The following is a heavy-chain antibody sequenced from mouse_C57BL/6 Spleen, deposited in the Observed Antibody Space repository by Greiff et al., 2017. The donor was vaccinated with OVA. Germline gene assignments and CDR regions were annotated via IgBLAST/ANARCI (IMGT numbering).Heavy chain of an antibody. CDR3: AIGDGSSPFAY. D-gene: IGHD1-1*01. CDR1: GYTFTDYY. V-gene: IGHV1-76*01. CDR2: IYPGSGNT. J-gene: IGHJ3*01. Sequence: QVHVKQSGAELVRPGASVKLSCKASGYTFTDYYINWVKQRPGQGLEWIARIYPGSGNTYYNEKFKGKATLTAEKSSSTAYMQLSSLTSEDSAVYFCAIGDGSSPFAYWGQGTLVTVSA.